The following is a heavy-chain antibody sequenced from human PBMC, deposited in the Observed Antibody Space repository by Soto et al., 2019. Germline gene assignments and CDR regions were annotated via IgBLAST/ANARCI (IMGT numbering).Heavy chain of an antibody. J-gene: IGHJ5*02. Sequence: PSETLSLTCAVSGGSISSGGYSWSWIRQPPGKGLEWIWYIYHSGSTYYNPSLKSRVTISVDRSKNQFSLKLSSVTAADTAVYYCARMPSGGSFPGNWFDPWGQGTLVTVSS. V-gene: IGHV4-30-2*01. CDR1: GGSISSGGYS. CDR2: IYHSGST. D-gene: IGHD1-26*01. CDR3: ARMPSGGSFPGNWFDP.